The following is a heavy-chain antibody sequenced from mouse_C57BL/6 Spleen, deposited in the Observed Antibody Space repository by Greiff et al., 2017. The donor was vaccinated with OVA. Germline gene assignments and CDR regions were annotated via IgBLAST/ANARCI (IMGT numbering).Heavy chain of an antibody. CDR3: ASRDYDYFDY. CDR1: GYTFSDYG. Sequence: EVKLMESGGGLVKPGGSLKLSCKASGYTFSDYGMHWVSQAPEKGLAWVAYISSGSSTTYYADTVKGRFTISRDNDKNTLFLQMTSLRSEDTAMYYCASRDYDYFDYWGQGTTLTVSS. J-gene: IGHJ2*01. CDR2: ISSGSSTT. D-gene: IGHD2-4*01. V-gene: IGHV5-17*01.